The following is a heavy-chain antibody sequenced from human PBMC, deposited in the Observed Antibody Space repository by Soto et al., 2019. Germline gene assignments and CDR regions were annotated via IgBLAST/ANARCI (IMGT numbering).Heavy chain of an antibody. CDR1: GFTFSSYA. V-gene: IGHV3-23*01. J-gene: IGHJ4*02. CDR2: ISGSGGST. Sequence: GGSLRLSCAASGFTFSSYAMSWVRQAPGKGLEWVSAISGSGGSTYYADSVKGRFTISRDNSKNTLYLQMNSLRAEDTAVYYCAKDSVVVTAGLITPYFDYCGQGTLVTVSS. CDR3: AKDSVVVTAGLITPYFDY. D-gene: IGHD2-21*02.